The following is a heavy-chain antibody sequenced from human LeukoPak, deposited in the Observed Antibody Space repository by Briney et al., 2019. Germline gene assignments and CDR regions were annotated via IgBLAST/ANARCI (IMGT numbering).Heavy chain of an antibody. CDR1: GFILSSNY. J-gene: IGHJ4*02. V-gene: IGHV3-53*01. CDR3: ARESGYGTSGYYLDC. Sequence: GGSLRLSCAASGFILSSNYMSWVRQAPGKGRERGSVICSGGTTYYADAVTGRFTISRDNSKNTLYLQMNSLRAEDTAVYYCARESGYGTSGYYLDCWGQGTLVTVSS. CDR2: ICSGGTT. D-gene: IGHD3-22*01.